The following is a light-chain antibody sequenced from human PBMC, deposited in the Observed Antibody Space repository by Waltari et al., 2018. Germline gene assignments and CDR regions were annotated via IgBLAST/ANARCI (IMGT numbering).Light chain of an antibody. CDR1: SGHSSNV. J-gene: IGLJ3*02. CDR3: QTGGHGAWV. Sequence: QLVLTQSPSASASLAASVKLTCTLSSGHSSNVIAWLQQRPETGPRYLMKVNSDGSHTKGDEIPDRFSGSSSGAERYLTISNLQSEDEADYFCQTGGHGAWVFGGGTTLTVL. V-gene: IGLV4-69*01. CDR2: VNSDGSH.